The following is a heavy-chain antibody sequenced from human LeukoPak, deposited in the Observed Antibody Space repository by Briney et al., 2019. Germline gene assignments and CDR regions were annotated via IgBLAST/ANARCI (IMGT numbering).Heavy chain of an antibody. Sequence: GPSVKVSCKASGGTFSSYAISWVRQAPGQGLEWMGRIIPILGIANYAQKFQGRVTITVDKSTSTAYMELSSLRSEDTAVYYCAARRGGGYYYYGMDVWGQGTTVTVS. J-gene: IGHJ6*02. V-gene: IGHV1-69*04. D-gene: IGHD5-24*01. CDR3: AARRGGGYYYYGMDV. CDR1: GGTFSSYA. CDR2: IIPILGIA.